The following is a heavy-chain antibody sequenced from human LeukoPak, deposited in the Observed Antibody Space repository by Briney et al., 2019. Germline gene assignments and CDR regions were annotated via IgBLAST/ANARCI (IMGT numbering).Heavy chain of an antibody. CDR2: INPNSGGT. D-gene: IGHD6-19*01. CDR3: ARGVGSSGWWRRVLRWFDP. V-gene: IGHV1-2*02. CDR1: GYTFTGYY. J-gene: IGHJ5*02. Sequence: ASVKVSCKASGYTFTGYYMHWVRQAPGQGLEWMGWINPNSGGTNYAQKFQGRVTMTRDTSISTAYMELSRLRSDDTAVYYCARGVGSSGWWRRVLRWFDPWGQGTLVTVSS.